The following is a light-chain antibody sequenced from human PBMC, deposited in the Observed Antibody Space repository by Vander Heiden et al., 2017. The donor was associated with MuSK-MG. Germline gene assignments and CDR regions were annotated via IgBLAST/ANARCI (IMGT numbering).Light chain of an antibody. CDR3: QQSYSSLT. V-gene: IGKV1-39*01. Sequence: DIQMTQSPSSLSASVGDRVTITCRASQSISSYLSWYQQKPRKAPKLLIYGASSLQSGVPSRFSGSGSGTDFTLTISSLQPEDFTTYYCQQSYSSLTFGGGTKVEIK. CDR2: GAS. J-gene: IGKJ4*01. CDR1: QSISSY.